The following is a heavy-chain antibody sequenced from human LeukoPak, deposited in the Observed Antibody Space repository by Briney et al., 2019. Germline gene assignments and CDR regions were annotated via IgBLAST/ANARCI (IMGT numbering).Heavy chain of an antibody. J-gene: IGHJ3*02. D-gene: IGHD3-10*01. CDR3: GSAPSGAFDI. Sequence: GGSLRLSCAASGFTFSSYAMHWVRQAPGKGLEWVAVISYDGSNKYYADSVKGRFTISRDNSKNTLYLQMNSLRAEDTAVYYCGSAPSGAFDIWGQGTMVTVSS. V-gene: IGHV3-30-3*01. CDR2: ISYDGSNK. CDR1: GFTFSSYA.